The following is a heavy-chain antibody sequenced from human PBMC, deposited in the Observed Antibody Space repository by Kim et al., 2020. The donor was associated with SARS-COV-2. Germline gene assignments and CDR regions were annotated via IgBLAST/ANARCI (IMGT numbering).Heavy chain of an antibody. Sequence: ASVKVSCKASGYTFTSYGISWVRQAPGQGLEWMGWISAYNGNTNYAQKLQGRVTMTTDTSTSTAYRELRSLRSDDTAVYYCARVENPFCSSTSCSYYYYMDVWGKGTTVTVSS. CDR3: ARVENPFCSSTSCSYYYYMDV. D-gene: IGHD2-2*01. CDR1: GYTFTSYG. V-gene: IGHV1-18*01. J-gene: IGHJ6*03. CDR2: ISAYNGNT.